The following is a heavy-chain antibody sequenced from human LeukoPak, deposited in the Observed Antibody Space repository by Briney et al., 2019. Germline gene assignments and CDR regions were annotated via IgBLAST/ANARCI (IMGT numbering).Heavy chain of an antibody. J-gene: IGHJ4*02. CDR2: INHSGST. D-gene: IGHD2-2*01. CDR1: GGSFSGYY. V-gene: IGHV4-34*01. CDR3: ARVVLYCSSTSCPALDY. Sequence: SETLSLTCAVYGGSFSGYYWSWIRHPPGKGLEWIGEINHSGSTNYNKSLKSRVTISVDTSKNQFSLKLSSVTAADTAVYYCARVVLYCSSTSCPALDYWGQGTLVTVSS.